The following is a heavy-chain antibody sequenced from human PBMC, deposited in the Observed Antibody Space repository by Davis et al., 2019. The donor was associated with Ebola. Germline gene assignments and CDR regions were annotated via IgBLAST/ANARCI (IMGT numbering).Heavy chain of an antibody. V-gene: IGHV4-31*03. Sequence: PSETLSLTCTVSGGSISSGGYYWSWIRQHPGKGLEWIGYIYYSGSTYYNPSLKSRVTISVDTSKNQFSLKLSSVTAADTAVYYCARGVARWLQSPEYFQHWGQGTLVTVSS. CDR2: IYYSGST. J-gene: IGHJ1*01. CDR1: GGSISSGGYY. D-gene: IGHD5-24*01. CDR3: ARGVARWLQSPEYFQH.